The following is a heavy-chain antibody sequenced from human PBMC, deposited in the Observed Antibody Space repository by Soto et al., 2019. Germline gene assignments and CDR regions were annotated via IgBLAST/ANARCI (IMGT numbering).Heavy chain of an antibody. D-gene: IGHD3-22*01. CDR2: IRSKAYGGTT. Sequence: PGGSLRLACTASGFTFGDYAMSWFRQAPGKGLEWVGFIRSKAYGGTTEYAASVKGRFTISRDDSKSIAYLQMNSLKTEDTAMYYCTRERVIVVELDSFLYYGMDVWGQGTTVTVSS. V-gene: IGHV3-49*03. CDR3: TRERVIVVELDSFLYYGMDV. J-gene: IGHJ6*02. CDR1: GFTFGDYA.